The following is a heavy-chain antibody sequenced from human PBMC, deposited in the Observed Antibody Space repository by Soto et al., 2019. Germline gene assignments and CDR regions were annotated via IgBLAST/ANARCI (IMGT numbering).Heavy chain of an antibody. Sequence: ASVTVSCKASGYTFTSYGIIWVRQAPGKGLEWMGWINAYNGKTIYAQKFQGRVTMTEDTSTDTAYMELSSLRSEDTAVYYCATSYSGSYYGIFDYWGQGTLVTVSS. CDR2: INAYNGKT. CDR3: ATSYSGSYYGIFDY. D-gene: IGHD1-26*01. CDR1: GYTFTSYG. J-gene: IGHJ4*02. V-gene: IGHV1-18*01.